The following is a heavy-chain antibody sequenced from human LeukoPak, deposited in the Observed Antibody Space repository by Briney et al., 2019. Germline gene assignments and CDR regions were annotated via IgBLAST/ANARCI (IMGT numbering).Heavy chain of an antibody. J-gene: IGHJ6*04. D-gene: IGHD3-10*01. CDR3: ARDKNYGSGRSNYYYGMDV. Sequence: ASVKVSCKASGYTFTSYYMHWVRQAPGQGLEWMGIINPSGGSTSYAQKFQGRVTMTRDTSASTAYMELSSLRSEDTAVYYCARDKNYGSGRSNYYYGMDVWGKGTTVTVSS. CDR1: GYTFTSYY. CDR2: INPSGGST. V-gene: IGHV1-46*01.